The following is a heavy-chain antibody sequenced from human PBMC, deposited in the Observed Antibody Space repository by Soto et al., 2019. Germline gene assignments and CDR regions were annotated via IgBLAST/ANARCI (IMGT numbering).Heavy chain of an antibody. D-gene: IGHD3-10*01. J-gene: IGHJ6*02. CDR3: AREESGARYYYGMDV. V-gene: IGHV4-31*03. CDR1: GGSISSGGYY. CDR2: IYYSGTT. Sequence: SETLSLTCTVSGGSISSGGYYWSWIRQHPGKGLEWIGYIYYSGTTYYNPSLKSRVTISVDTSKNQFSLKLSSVTAADTAVYYCAREESGARYYYGMDVWGQGTTVTVSS.